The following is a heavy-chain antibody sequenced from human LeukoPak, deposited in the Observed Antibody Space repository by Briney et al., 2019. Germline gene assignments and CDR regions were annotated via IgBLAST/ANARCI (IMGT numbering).Heavy chain of an antibody. CDR1: GFTFSNYG. CDR3: ARDKGEYSSSSGSFWFDP. CDR2: ISSSSSYI. V-gene: IGHV3-21*01. J-gene: IGHJ5*02. Sequence: GGSLRLSCTASGFTFSNYGMHWVRQAPGKGLEWVSSISSSSSYIYYADSVKGRFTISRDNAKNSLYLQMNSLRAEDTAVYYCARDKGEYSSSSGSFWFDPWGQGTLVTVSS. D-gene: IGHD6-6*01.